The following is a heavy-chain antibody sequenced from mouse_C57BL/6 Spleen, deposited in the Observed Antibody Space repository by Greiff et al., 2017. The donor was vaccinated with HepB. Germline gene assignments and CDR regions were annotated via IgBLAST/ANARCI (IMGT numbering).Heavy chain of an antibody. Sequence: EVQLQQSGAELVKPGASVKLSCTASGFNIKDYYMHWVKQRTEQGLEWIGRIDPEDGETKYAPTFQGKATITADTSSNTAYLQLSSLTSEDTAVYYCAGWLLYAMDYWGQGTSVTVSS. J-gene: IGHJ4*01. CDR1: GFNIKDYY. CDR3: AGWLLYAMDY. V-gene: IGHV14-2*01. D-gene: IGHD2-3*01. CDR2: IDPEDGET.